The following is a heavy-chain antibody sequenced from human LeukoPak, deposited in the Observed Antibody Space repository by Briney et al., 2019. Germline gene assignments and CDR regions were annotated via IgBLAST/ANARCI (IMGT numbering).Heavy chain of an antibody. V-gene: IGHV4-4*07. J-gene: IGHJ4*02. CDR3: ARDRVPYSSSWSFDS. Sequence: SETLSLTCNVSGSSISIYYWSWIRQPAGKGLEWIGRIYASGSGSTNYNPSLKSRVTMSLDTSKSQFSLKLTSVTAADTAVYYCARDRVPYSSSWSFDSWGQGILVTVSS. D-gene: IGHD6-13*01. CDR1: GSSISIYY. CDR2: IYASGSGST.